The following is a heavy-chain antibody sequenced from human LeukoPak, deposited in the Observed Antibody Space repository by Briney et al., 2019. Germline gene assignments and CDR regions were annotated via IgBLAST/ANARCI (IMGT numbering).Heavy chain of an antibody. V-gene: IGHV1-2*06. CDR2: INPNSGGT. CDR3: ARDSSHYYDSSGEFDY. J-gene: IGHJ4*02. D-gene: IGHD3-22*01. Sequence: ASVKVSCKASGYTFTGYYMHWVRQAPGQGPEWMGRINPNSGGTNYAQKFQGRVTMTRDTSISTAYMELRSLRSDDTAVYYCARDSSHYYDSSGEFDYWGQGTLVTVSS. CDR1: GYTFTGYY.